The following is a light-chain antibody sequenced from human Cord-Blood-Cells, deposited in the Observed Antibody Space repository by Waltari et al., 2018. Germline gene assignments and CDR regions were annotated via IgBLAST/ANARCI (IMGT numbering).Light chain of an antibody. Sequence: QSALTQPASVSGSPGQSITISCTGTSSDVGGYNYVSWYQQHPGKAPKLMLYEVSNRPSGVANRFSGSNSGNTASLTISGLQAEDEADYYCSSYTSSSTLVFGTGTKVTVL. CDR3: SSYTSSSTLV. CDR2: EVS. J-gene: IGLJ1*01. V-gene: IGLV2-14*01. CDR1: SSDVGGYNY.